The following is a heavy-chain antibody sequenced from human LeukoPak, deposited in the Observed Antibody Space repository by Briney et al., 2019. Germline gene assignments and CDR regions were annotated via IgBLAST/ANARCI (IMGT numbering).Heavy chain of an antibody. CDR1: GGTFSSYA. CDR3: ASPEVVVAATGGNY. V-gene: IGHV1-69*13. Sequence: ASVKVSCKASGGTFSSYAISWVRQAPGQGLEWMGGIIPIFGTANYAQKFQGRVTITADESTSTAYMELSSLRSEDTAVYYCASPEVVVAATGGNYWGQGTLVTVSS. J-gene: IGHJ4*02. D-gene: IGHD2-15*01. CDR2: IIPIFGTA.